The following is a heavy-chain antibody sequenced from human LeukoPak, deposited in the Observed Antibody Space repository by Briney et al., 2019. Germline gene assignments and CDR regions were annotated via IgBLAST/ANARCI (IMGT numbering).Heavy chain of an antibody. CDR2: IYYTGAT. CDR3: AKYGGGGRVIDY. V-gene: IGHV4-59*08. CDR1: GVSISNYY. D-gene: IGHD4-23*01. J-gene: IGHJ4*02. Sequence: PSETLSLTCSVSGVSISNYYWTWIRQPPGKGLEWIGYIYYTGATSYNPSLTTRVTISVDTSRNQFSLKVTSVTAADTVVYYCAKYGGGGRVIDYWGQGTLVTVSS.